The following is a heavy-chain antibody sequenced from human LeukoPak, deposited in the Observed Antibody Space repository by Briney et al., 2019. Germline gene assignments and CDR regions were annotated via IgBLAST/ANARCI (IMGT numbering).Heavy chain of an antibody. CDR3: ARDGRCGGDCYAS. V-gene: IGHV3-21*01. CDR2: ISSSSSYI. D-gene: IGHD2-21*02. CDR1: GFSFSSYT. Sequence: GGSLRLSCAASGFSFSSYTMNWVRQAPGKGLEWVSIISSSSSYIYYADSVKGRSTISRDSAKNALYLQMNSLRVEDTAVYYCARDGRCGGDCYASWGQGTLVTVSS. J-gene: IGHJ4*02.